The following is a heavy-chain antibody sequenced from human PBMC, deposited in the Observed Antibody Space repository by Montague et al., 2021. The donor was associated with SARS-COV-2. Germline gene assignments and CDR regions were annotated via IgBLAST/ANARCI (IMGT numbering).Heavy chain of an antibody. CDR1: GFTFSSYG. CDR2: IWYDGSNK. Sequence: SLRLSCAASGFTFSSYGMHWVRQAPGKGLEWVAVIWYDGSNKYYADSVKGRFTISRDNSKSTLYLQMNSLRAEDTAVYYCARDLLLRYGMDVWGQGTTVTVSS. J-gene: IGHJ6*02. CDR3: ARDLLLRYGMDV. V-gene: IGHV3-33*01. D-gene: IGHD1-26*01.